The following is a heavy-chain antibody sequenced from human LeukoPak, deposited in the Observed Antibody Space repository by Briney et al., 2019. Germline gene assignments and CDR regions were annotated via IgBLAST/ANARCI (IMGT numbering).Heavy chain of an antibody. Sequence: ASVKVSCKASGDTFTGYYMHWVRQAPGQGLEWMGWINPNGGGTNYARKFQGRVTMTRDTSITTAYMELSRLRSDDTAVYYCAMGDRLLDYWGQGTLVTVSS. V-gene: IGHV1-2*02. CDR1: GDTFTGYY. CDR2: INPNGGGT. CDR3: AMGDRLLDY. J-gene: IGHJ4*02. D-gene: IGHD3-9*01.